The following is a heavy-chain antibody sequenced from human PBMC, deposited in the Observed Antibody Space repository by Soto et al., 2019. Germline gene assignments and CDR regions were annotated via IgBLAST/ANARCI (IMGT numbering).Heavy chain of an antibody. D-gene: IGHD2-15*01. CDR1: GGTFSSYA. CDR3: ARIGCSGGSCYSGYYYYGMDV. J-gene: IGHJ6*02. V-gene: IGHV1-69*13. Sequence: SVKVSCKASGGTFSSYAISWVRQAPGQGLEWMGGIIPIFGTANYAQKFQGRVTITADESTGTAYMELSSLRSEDTAVYYCARIGCSGGSCYSGYYYYGMDVWGQGTTVTVSS. CDR2: IIPIFGTA.